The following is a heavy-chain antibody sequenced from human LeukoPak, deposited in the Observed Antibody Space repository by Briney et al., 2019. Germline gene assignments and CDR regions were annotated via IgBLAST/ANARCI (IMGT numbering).Heavy chain of an antibody. D-gene: IGHD1-20*01. CDR3: ARESITGHRDFDY. CDR1: GFTFGSYS. Sequence: GGSLRLSCAASGFTFGSYSMNWVRQAPGKGLEWISYISSGSRTIYYADSVEGRFTVSRDNAKNSLYLQMRSLRAEDTTVYYCARESITGHRDFDYWGQGTLVTVSS. J-gene: IGHJ4*02. CDR2: ISSGSRTI. V-gene: IGHV3-48*01.